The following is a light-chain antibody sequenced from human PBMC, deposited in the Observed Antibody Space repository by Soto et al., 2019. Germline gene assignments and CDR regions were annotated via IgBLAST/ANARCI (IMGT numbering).Light chain of an antibody. CDR3: QRSYSTPFT. V-gene: IGKV1-39*01. J-gene: IGKJ3*01. Sequence: DIQMTQSPSSLSASVGDRVTITCRASQSISSYLNWYQQKPGKAPKLLIYAASSLKSGVPSRFSGSGSGTDFTLSISSLQPEDFATYYCQRSYSTPFTFGPGTKVDTK. CDR1: QSISSY. CDR2: AAS.